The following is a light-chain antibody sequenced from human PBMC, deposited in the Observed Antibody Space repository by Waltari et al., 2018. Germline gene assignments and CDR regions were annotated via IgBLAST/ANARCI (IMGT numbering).Light chain of an antibody. V-gene: IGKV3-15*01. CDR3: QQYNNGLPLT. J-gene: IGKJ4*01. CDR1: QSVGSN. Sequence: EIVMTQSPATLSVSPGERATLSCRASQSVGSNLAWYQQKPGQAPRLLIYGASTRITGIPATFSASGSGTEFTLTISSLQSEDFAVYYCQQYNNGLPLTFGGGTKVEIK. CDR2: GAS.